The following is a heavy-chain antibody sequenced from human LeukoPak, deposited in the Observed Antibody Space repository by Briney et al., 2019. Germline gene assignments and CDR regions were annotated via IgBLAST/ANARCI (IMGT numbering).Heavy chain of an antibody. CDR3: ARDLAYGDDGL. Sequence: GGSLRLSCAASGFTLSNYSMNSVRQAPGKGLEWVAFISSTSSYIFYADSMKGRFTISRDNAKNSLYLQMNSLRADDTAVYYCARDLAYGDDGLWGQGTLVTVSS. D-gene: IGHD4-17*01. J-gene: IGHJ4*02. V-gene: IGHV3-21*01. CDR2: ISSTSSYI. CDR1: GFTLSNYS.